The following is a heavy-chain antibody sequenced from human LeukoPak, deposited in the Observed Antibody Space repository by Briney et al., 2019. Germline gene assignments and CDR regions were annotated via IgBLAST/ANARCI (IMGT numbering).Heavy chain of an antibody. CDR3: ARDLTPLEMATIEGWFDP. CDR2: INPNSGGT. CDR1: GYTFTGYY. Sequence: ASVKVSCKASGYTFTGYYMHWVRQAPGQGLEWMGWINPNSGGTNNAQKFQGRVTMTRDTSISTAYMELSRLRSDDTAVYYCARDLTPLEMATIEGWFDPWGQGTLVTVSS. D-gene: IGHD5-24*01. V-gene: IGHV1-2*02. J-gene: IGHJ5*02.